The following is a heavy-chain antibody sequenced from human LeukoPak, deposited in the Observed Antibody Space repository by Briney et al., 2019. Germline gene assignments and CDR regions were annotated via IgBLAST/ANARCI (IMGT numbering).Heavy chain of an antibody. Sequence: KPSETLSLTCAVYGGSFSGYYWSWIRQPPEKGLEWIGEINHSGSTNYNPSLKSRVTISVDTSKNQFSLKLSSVTAADTAVYYCATEWVVIGYFDYWGQGTLVTVSS. D-gene: IGHD2-21*01. J-gene: IGHJ4*02. CDR3: ATEWVVIGYFDY. CDR2: INHSGST. V-gene: IGHV4-34*01. CDR1: GGSFSGYY.